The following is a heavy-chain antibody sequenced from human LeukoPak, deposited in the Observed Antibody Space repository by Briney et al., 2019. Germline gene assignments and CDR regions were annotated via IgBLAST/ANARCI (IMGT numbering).Heavy chain of an antibody. CDR2: ISSSSSYI. CDR1: GFTFSSYS. CDR3: ARLPVGTAMVLH. V-gene: IGHV3-21*01. J-gene: IGHJ4*02. Sequence: GGSLRLSCAASGFTFSSYSMNWVRQAPGKGLEWVSSISSSSSYIYYADSVKGRFTISRDNAKNSLYLQMNSLRAEDTAVYYCARLPVGTAMVLHWGQGTLVTVSS. D-gene: IGHD5-18*01.